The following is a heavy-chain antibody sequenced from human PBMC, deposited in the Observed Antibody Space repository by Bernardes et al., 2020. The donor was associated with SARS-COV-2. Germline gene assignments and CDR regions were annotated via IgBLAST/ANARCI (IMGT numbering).Heavy chain of an antibody. J-gene: IGHJ4*02. CDR3: AKVVKREEWVIGSAYFDY. CDR2: ISGSGGST. Sequence: GGSLRLSCAASGFTFSSYAMSWVRQAPGKGLEWVSAISGSGGSTYYADSVKGRFTISRDNSKNTLYLQMNSLRAEDTAVYYCAKVVKREEWVIGSAYFDYWGQGTLVTVSS. V-gene: IGHV3-23*01. D-gene: IGHD3-3*01. CDR1: GFTFSSYA.